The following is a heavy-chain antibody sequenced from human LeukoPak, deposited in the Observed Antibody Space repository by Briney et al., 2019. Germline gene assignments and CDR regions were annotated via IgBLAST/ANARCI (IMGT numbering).Heavy chain of an antibody. CDR1: GFTFSTYE. CDR2: ISGSGGAI. Sequence: GGSLRLSCAASGFTFSTYEMNWVRQAPGKGLEWVSHISGSGGAIYYADSVKGRFTISRDNAKNSLYLQMNSLRAEGTAVYYCARRYCSSTTCTLDYWGQGTLVTVSS. D-gene: IGHD2-2*01. J-gene: IGHJ4*02. CDR3: ARRYCSSTTCTLDY. V-gene: IGHV3-48*03.